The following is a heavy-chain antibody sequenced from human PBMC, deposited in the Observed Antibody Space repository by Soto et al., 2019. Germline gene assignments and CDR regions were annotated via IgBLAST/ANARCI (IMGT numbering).Heavy chain of an antibody. CDR3: TSAGQSCTSTTCMAY. CDR2: IKSKNDGGTT. Sequence: EVQVVESGGGLVKPGGSLRLSCAASGFSFTNSWMNWVRQAPGKGLEWVGRIKSKNDGGTTDYAAPAQGRFTISRDDTNTTIYLQMNSLKTEDKAVYYCTSAGQSCTSTTCMAYWGQGTLVTVSS. J-gene: IGHJ4*02. V-gene: IGHV3-15*07. D-gene: IGHD2-2*01. CDR1: GFSFTNSW.